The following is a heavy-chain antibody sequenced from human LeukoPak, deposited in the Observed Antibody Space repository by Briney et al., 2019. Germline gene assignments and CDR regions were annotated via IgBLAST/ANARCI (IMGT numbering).Heavy chain of an antibody. CDR1: GYTLTELS. D-gene: IGHD6-13*01. CDR3: ARLGAAAGTHWFDP. CDR2: FDPEDGET. J-gene: IGHJ5*02. V-gene: IGHV1-24*01. Sequence: ASVKVSCKVSGYTLTELSMHWVRQAPGKGLEWMGGFDPEDGETIYAQKFQGRVTMTEDTSTDTAYMELSSLRSEDTAVYYCARLGAAAGTHWFDPWGQGTLVTVSS.